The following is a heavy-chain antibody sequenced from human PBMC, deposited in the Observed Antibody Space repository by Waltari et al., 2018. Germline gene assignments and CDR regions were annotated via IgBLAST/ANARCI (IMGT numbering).Heavy chain of an antibody. Sequence: QVQLVESGGGVVQPGRSLRLSCAASGFTFSSYAMHWVRQAPGKGLEWVAVISYDGSNKYYADSVKGRFTISRDNSKNTLYLQMNSLRAEDTAVYYCARGHYDILTGYYYYYGMDVWGQGTTVTVSS. CDR2: ISYDGSNK. CDR3: ARGHYDILTGYYYYYGMDV. J-gene: IGHJ6*02. CDR1: GFTFSSYA. V-gene: IGHV3-30*17. D-gene: IGHD3-9*01.